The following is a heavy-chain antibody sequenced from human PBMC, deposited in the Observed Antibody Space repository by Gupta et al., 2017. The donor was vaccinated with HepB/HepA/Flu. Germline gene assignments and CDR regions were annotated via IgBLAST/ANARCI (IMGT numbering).Heavy chain of an antibody. Sequence: EVQLLESGGGLVQPGGSLRLSCAASGFTFSSYAMRWVRQAPGKGLEWVSAISGSGGSTYYADSVKGRFTISRDNSKNTLYLQMNSLRAEDTAVYYCAKDPDYDFWSGYYLVWGQGTLVTVSS. CDR2: ISGSGGST. CDR3: AKDPDYDFWSGYYLV. J-gene: IGHJ4*02. V-gene: IGHV3-23*01. D-gene: IGHD3-3*01. CDR1: GFTFSSYA.